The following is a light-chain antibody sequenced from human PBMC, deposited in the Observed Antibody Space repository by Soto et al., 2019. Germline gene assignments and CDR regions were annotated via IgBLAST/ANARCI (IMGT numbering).Light chain of an antibody. CDR3: SSYTSSSTYV. V-gene: IGLV2-18*02. CDR1: SSDVGSSNG. CDR2: DVS. Sequence: QSALTQHPCVSGSPGQSVAISCTGTSSDVGSSNGVSWYQQPPGTAPKLMIYDVSNRPSGVPDRFSGSKSGNTASLTISGLQAEDEADYYCSSYTSSSTYVFGSGTKLTVL. J-gene: IGLJ1*01.